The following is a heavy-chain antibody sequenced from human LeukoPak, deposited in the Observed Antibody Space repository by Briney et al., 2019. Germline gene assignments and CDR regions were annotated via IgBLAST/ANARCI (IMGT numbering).Heavy chain of an antibody. CDR1: GGSFSGYY. J-gene: IGHJ4*02. CDR2: INHSGST. CDR3: ARARAVAGPDY. V-gene: IGHV4-34*01. Sequence: SETLSLTCAVYGGSFSGYYWSWIRQPPGKGLEWIGEINHSGSTNYNPSLKSRVTISVDTSKNQFSLKLSSVTAADTVVYYCARARAVAGPDYWGQGTLVTVSS. D-gene: IGHD6-19*01.